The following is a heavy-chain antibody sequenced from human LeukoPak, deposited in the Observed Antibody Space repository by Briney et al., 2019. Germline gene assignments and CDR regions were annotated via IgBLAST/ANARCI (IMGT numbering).Heavy chain of an antibody. Sequence: GGSLRLSCAASGFTFSTYWMTWVRQAPGKGLEWLANIKQDGSVKYYVDSVKGRFTISRDNAKNSLYLQVNSLSAEDTAVYYCARSLGYCSGGSCFPFDYWGQGTLVTVSS. J-gene: IGHJ4*02. V-gene: IGHV3-7*04. CDR2: IKQDGSVK. CDR1: GFTFSTYW. CDR3: ARSLGYCSGGSCFPFDY. D-gene: IGHD2-15*01.